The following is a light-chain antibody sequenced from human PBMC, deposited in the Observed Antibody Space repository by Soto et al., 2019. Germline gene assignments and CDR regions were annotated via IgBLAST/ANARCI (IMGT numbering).Light chain of an antibody. CDR2: EVN. Sequence: QSALTKPASVSGSPGQSITISCTGTSSNVGSYKLVSWYQQHPGKAPKLMIFEVNKRPSGVSNRFSGSKSGNTASLTISGLKVEDEADYYCCSSGGSPTYVFGTGTQLTVL. J-gene: IGLJ1*01. CDR1: SSNVGSYKL. CDR3: CSSGGSPTYV. V-gene: IGLV2-23*02.